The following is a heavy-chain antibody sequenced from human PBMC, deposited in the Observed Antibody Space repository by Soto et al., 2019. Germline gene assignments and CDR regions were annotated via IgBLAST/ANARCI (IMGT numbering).Heavy chain of an antibody. CDR2: IIPIFGTA. Sequence: ASVKVSCKASGGTFSSYAISWVRQAPGQGLEWMGGIIPIFGTANYAQKFQGRVTITADESTSTAYMELSSLRSEDTAVYYCARGSGYCSSTSCYTDFDYWGQGTLVTV. CDR3: ARGSGYCSSTSCYTDFDY. V-gene: IGHV1-69*13. D-gene: IGHD2-2*02. CDR1: GGTFSSYA. J-gene: IGHJ4*02.